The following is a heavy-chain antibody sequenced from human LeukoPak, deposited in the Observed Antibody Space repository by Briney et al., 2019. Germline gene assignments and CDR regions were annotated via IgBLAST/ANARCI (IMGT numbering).Heavy chain of an antibody. CDR3: ARFIDEIDNWFDP. D-gene: IGHD3-16*02. J-gene: IGHJ5*02. CDR1: GGSISSSSYN. V-gene: IGHV4-39*07. CDR2: IYYSGST. Sequence: SETLSLTCTVSGGSISSSSYNWGWIRQPPGKGLEWIGSIYYSGSTYYNPSLKSRVTISVDTSKNQFSLKLSSVTAADTAVYYCARFIDEIDNWFDPWGQGTLVTVSS.